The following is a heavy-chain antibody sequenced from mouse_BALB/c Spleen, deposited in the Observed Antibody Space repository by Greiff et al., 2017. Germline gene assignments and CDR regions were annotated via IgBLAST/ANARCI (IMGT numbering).Heavy chain of an antibody. CDR3: ARAGYGPWLAY. V-gene: IGHV1-12*01. Sequence: QVQLQQPGAELVKPGASVKMSCKASGYTFTSYNMHWVKQTPGQGLEWIGAVYPGNGDTSYNQKFKGKATLTADKSSSTAYMQLSSLTSEDSAVYDCARAGYGPWLAYWGQGTLVTVSA. CDR2: VYPGNGDT. J-gene: IGHJ3*01. CDR1: GYTFTSYN. D-gene: IGHD1-1*02.